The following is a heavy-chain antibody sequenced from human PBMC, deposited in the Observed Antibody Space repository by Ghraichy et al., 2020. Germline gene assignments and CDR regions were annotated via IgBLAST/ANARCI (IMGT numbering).Heavy chain of an antibody. D-gene: IGHD6-19*01. Sequence: GGSLRLSCVASGFTFSDHYMDWVRQAPGKRLEWVGRSRNKGNGYSTEYAASVKGRSTISRDDSKNSVYLQMNSLKSEDTAVYYCVRMTKDTSGWYSFDYWGQGTLVSVSS. V-gene: IGHV3-72*01. CDR1: GFTFSDHY. CDR2: SRNKGNGYST. J-gene: IGHJ4*02. CDR3: VRMTKDTSGWYSFDY.